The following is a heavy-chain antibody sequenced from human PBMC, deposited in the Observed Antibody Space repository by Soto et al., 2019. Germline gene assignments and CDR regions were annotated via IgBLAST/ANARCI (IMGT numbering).Heavy chain of an antibody. CDR2: INHSGST. CDR1: GASFSGYY. CDR3: ARRVLNYYFDY. D-gene: IGHD1-1*01. Sequence: PSETLSLTCAVYGASFSGYYWSWIRQPPGKGLEWIGEINHSGSTNYNPSLKSRVTISVDTSKNQFSLKLSSVTAADTAVYYCARRVLNYYFDYWGQGTLVTVSS. J-gene: IGHJ4*01. V-gene: IGHV4-34*01.